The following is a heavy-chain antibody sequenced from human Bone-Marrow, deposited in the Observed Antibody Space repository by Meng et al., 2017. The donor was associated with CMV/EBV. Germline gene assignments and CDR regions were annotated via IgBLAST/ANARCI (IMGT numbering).Heavy chain of an antibody. CDR1: GYSISSGYY. CDR2: IYHSGST. Sequence: GSLRLSCTVSGYSISSGYYWGWIRQPPGKGLEWIGSIYHSGSTYYNPSLKSRVTISVDTSKNQFSLKLSSVTAADTAVYYCARERTRWFGELLYYYYGMDVWGQGTTVTVSS. CDR3: ARERTRWFGELLYYYYGMDV. V-gene: IGHV4-38-2*02. D-gene: IGHD3-10*01. J-gene: IGHJ6*02.